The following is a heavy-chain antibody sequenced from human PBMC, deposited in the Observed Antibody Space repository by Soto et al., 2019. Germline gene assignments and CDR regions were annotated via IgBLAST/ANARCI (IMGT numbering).Heavy chain of an antibody. CDR3: AKDIGSSSWYWSATLDY. Sequence: QVQLVESGGGVVQPGRSLRLSCAASGFTFSSYGMHWVRQAPGKGLEWVAVVSYDGSNKYYADSVKGRFTISRDNSKNTLYLQMNSLRDEDTAVYYCAKDIGSSSWYWSATLDYWGQGTLVTVSS. CDR1: GFTFSSYG. V-gene: IGHV3-30*18. D-gene: IGHD6-13*01. CDR2: VSYDGSNK. J-gene: IGHJ4*02.